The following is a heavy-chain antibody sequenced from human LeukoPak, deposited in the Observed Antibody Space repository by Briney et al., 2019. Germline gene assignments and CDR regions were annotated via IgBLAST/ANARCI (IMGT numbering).Heavy chain of an antibody. D-gene: IGHD2-15*01. CDR3: AKEFCSGGSCYGFY. Sequence: GGSLRLFCAASGFTFDDYAMHWVRQAPGKGLEWVSGISWNSGSIGYADSVKGRFTISRDNAKNSLYLQMNSLRAEDTALYYCAKEFCSGGSCYGFYWGQGTLVTVSS. CDR2: ISWNSGSI. J-gene: IGHJ4*02. V-gene: IGHV3-9*01. CDR1: GFTFDDYA.